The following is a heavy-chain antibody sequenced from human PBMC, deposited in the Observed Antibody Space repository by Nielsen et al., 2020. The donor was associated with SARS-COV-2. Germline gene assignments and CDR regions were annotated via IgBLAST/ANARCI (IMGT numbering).Heavy chain of an antibody. Sequence: GGSLRLSCAASGFTFSSYEMNWVRQAPGKGLEWVSYISSSGSTIYYADSVKGRFTISRDNAKNSLYLQMNSLRAEDTAVYYCARDPFLPQLVVYPSVDIWGQGTMVTVSS. J-gene: IGHJ3*02. V-gene: IGHV3-48*03. CDR1: GFTFSSYE. CDR2: ISSSGSTI. D-gene: IGHD3-22*01. CDR3: ARDPFLPQLVVYPSVDI.